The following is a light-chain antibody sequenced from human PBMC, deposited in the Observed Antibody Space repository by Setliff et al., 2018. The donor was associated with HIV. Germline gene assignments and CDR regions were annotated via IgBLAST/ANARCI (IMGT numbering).Light chain of an antibody. Sequence: QSALAQPASVSGSTGKSITISCTGSSSDVGGYNYVSWYQQHPGKAPKLMIYDVSQRPSGVSDRFSGSKSGITASLTISGLQPEDESDYYCSSYTASSTLVFGGGTKVTVL. CDR3: SSYTASSTLV. CDR1: SSDVGGYNY. CDR2: DVS. V-gene: IGLV2-14*03. J-gene: IGLJ3*02.